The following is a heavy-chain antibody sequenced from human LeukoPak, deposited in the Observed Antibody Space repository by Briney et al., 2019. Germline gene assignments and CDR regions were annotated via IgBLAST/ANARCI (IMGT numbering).Heavy chain of an antibody. D-gene: IGHD3-16*02. CDR2: ISDSGGST. CDR1: GFTFTDYA. Sequence: GRSLRLSCVASGFTFTDYAMSWVRQAPGKGLEWVSGISDSGGSTYYADSVKGRCTISRDNSKNTVSLQMNNLRAEDTAVYFCARHDSFIPYWGQGTLVTVTS. V-gene: IGHV3-23*01. CDR3: ARHDSFIPY. J-gene: IGHJ4*02.